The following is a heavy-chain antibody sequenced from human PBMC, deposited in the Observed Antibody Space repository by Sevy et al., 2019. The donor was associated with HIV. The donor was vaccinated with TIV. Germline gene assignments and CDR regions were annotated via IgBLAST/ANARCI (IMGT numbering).Heavy chain of an antibody. V-gene: IGHV1-69*06. Sequence: ASVKVSCKASGGTFDTYTISWLRQAPGQGLEWMGGVIPFFGSANYAQKFQGRLTITADKSTSTAYMELGSLRSEDSAVYYCARDRDVTFGGGDAFDIWGPRTLVTVSS. CDR1: GGTFDTYT. J-gene: IGHJ3*02. CDR3: ARDRDVTFGGGDAFDI. D-gene: IGHD3-16*01. CDR2: VIPFFGSA.